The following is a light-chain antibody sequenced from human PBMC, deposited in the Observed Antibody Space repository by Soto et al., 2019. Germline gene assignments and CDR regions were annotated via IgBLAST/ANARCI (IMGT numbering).Light chain of an antibody. CDR1: QSISSY. CDR3: HQSYRSPWT. Sequence: DIQMTQSPSSLSASVGDRVTITCRASQSISSYLHWYQQKPGKAPKLLIYAASTLQSGVPSRFSGSGSGTDFTLTISSLQPEDFATYYCHQSYRSPWTFGQGTKVDIK. CDR2: AAS. V-gene: IGKV1-39*01. J-gene: IGKJ1*01.